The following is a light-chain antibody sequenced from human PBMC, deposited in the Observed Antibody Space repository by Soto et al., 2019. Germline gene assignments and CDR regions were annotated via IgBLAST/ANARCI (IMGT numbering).Light chain of an antibody. J-gene: IGKJ5*01. CDR2: GAS. Sequence: EIVLTQSPGTLSLSPGERATLSCRASHRVSRGYLAWYQQKPGQAPRLLIYGASSRATDIPDRFSGRGSGTDFTLTISRLEPEAYAVYYCQQYGSSPHSSAFGQGTRLEIK. CDR3: QQYGSSPHSSA. CDR1: HRVSRGY. V-gene: IGKV3-20*01.